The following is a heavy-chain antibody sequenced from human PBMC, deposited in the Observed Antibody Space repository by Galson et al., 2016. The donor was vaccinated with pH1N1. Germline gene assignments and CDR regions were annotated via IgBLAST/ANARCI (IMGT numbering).Heavy chain of an antibody. J-gene: IGHJ6*02. D-gene: IGHD6-25*01. CDR3: AREAAIAPATLTYYYYGMDV. CDR1: GFTFSDYY. Sequence: SLRLSCAASGFTFSDYYMDWVRQAPGKGLEWVGRIRNKADSYTTEYAASVQGRFAISRDDSKNSLYLQMNSLKTEDTAVYCCAREAAIAPATLTYYYYGMDVWGQGTTVTVSS. V-gene: IGHV3-72*01. CDR2: IRNKADSYTT.